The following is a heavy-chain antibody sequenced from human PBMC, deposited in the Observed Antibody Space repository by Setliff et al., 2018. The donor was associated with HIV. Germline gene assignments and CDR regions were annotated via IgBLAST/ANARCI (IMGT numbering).Heavy chain of an antibody. CDR3: ARGFRSGRIFGIDY. Sequence: TLSLTCTVSGDSIRSNFNYWGWIRQPPGKGLEWLAIIYYTGSTNYNPSLKSRLTISVDKSNNQFSLKLSSVTAADTAVYYCARGFRSGRIFGIDYWGQGTLVTVSS. CDR2: IYYTGST. D-gene: IGHD3-3*01. V-gene: IGHV4-39*07. J-gene: IGHJ4*02. CDR1: GDSIRSNFNY.